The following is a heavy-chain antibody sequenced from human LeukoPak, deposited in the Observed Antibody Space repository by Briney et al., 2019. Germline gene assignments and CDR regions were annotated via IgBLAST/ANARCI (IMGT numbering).Heavy chain of an antibody. CDR2: INHSGST. J-gene: IGHJ4*02. Sequence: SETLSLTCAVYGGSFSGYYWSWIRQPPGKGLEGIGEINHSGSTNYNPPLKRRVTISVDTPKNQFSLKLSPVTAADPAVYYCASGIHGGYCRSTSCYEVRGVFDYWGQGTLVTVSS. CDR1: GGSFSGYY. D-gene: IGHD2-2*01. CDR3: ASGIHGGYCRSTSCYEVRGVFDY. V-gene: IGHV4-34*01.